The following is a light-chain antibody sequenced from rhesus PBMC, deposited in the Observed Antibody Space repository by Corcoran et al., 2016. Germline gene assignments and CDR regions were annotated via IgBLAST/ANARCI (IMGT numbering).Light chain of an antibody. Sequence: IVMTQSPATLALSPGERATLSCRASQSVSSSLAWYQQKPGQAPRLLIYRASSRATGIPDRFTGSGSGTGVTLTISSLEPEGVGVYFGLQSSNWPRTFGQGTKVEIK. V-gene: IGKV3-24*04. CDR2: RAS. J-gene: IGKJ1*01. CDR1: QSVSSS. CDR3: LQSSNWPRT.